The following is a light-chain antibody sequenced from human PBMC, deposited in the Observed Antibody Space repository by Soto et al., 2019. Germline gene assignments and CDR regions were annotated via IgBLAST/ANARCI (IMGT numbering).Light chain of an antibody. Sequence: DIQMTQSPPSLSASVGDRVTITCRASKGINNYLAWFQQQPGTAPKPLIYATSTLHSGVPSRFTGSGSGTEFTLTITSLQPEDFVTYYCQQYNSYPWTFDQGTKV. CDR1: KGINNY. V-gene: IGKV1-16*01. CDR2: ATS. J-gene: IGKJ1*01. CDR3: QQYNSYPWT.